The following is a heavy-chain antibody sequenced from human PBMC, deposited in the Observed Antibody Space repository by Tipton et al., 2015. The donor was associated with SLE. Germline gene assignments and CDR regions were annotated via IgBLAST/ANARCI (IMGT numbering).Heavy chain of an antibody. V-gene: IGHV4-31*02. Sequence: LRLSCTVSGGSISSGGYYWSWIRQHPGKGLEWIGYIYYSGSTYYNPSLKSRVTLSVDSSKNQISLRLISVTAADTAVYYCAREQRLVLDYWGQGTLVSVSS. CDR3: AREQRLVLDY. CDR2: IYYSGST. CDR1: GGSISSGGYY. D-gene: IGHD6-19*01. J-gene: IGHJ4*02.